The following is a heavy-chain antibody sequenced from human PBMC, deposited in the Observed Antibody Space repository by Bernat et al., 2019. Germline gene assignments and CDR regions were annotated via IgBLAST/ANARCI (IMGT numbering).Heavy chain of an antibody. J-gene: IGHJ4*02. CDR3: ARRIQNVPLDY. CDR1: GESFSDFY. CDR2: ITHSGVT. V-gene: IGHV4-34*01. D-gene: IGHD2/OR15-2a*01. Sequence: QVQLQQWGAGLLKPSETLSLTCAVYGESFSDFYWNWIRQPPGEGLEWIGEITHSGVTNYNPSLKSRVTMSLDASKNQFSLSLSSVTAADTAVYYCARRIQNVPLDYWDQGTLVTVSS.